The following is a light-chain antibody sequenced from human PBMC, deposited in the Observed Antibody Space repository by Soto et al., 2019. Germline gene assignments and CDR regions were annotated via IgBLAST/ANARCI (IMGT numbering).Light chain of an antibody. CDR2: GTS. CDR1: QSVNIN. V-gene: IGKV3-15*01. Sequence: EIVMTQSPATLSVSPGERATLSCRASQSVNINLAWYQQKPGQAPRLLIYGTSTRATGVPARFSGSGSGTDFTLTISRLEPEDFAVYYCHHYGGSPITFGQGTRLEIK. CDR3: HHYGGSPIT. J-gene: IGKJ5*01.